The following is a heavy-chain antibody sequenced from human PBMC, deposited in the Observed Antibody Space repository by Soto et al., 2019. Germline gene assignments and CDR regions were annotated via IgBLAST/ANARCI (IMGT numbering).Heavy chain of an antibody. D-gene: IGHD3-9*01. J-gene: IGHJ4*02. V-gene: IGHV1-58*01. Sequence: ASVKVSCKASGFTFSSSVVQWVRQTRGQRLEWIGWIAVGSGNTKHAENFQERVTITWDLSTSTAYMELSSLSSEDTAVYYCAAGDYFALDYWGQGTPVTVSS. CDR1: GFTFSSSV. CDR2: IAVGSGNT. CDR3: AAGDYFALDY.